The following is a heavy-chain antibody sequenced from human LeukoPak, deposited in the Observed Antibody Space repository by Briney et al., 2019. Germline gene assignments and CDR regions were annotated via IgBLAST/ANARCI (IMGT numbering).Heavy chain of an antibody. CDR1: GCTFTGYY. V-gene: IGHV1-2*02. J-gene: IGHJ6*02. CDR3: ARALSDYYGMDV. CDR2: INPNSGGT. D-gene: IGHD2-2*01. Sequence: ASVKVSCKASGCTFTGYYMHWVRQAPGQGLEWMGWINPNSGGTNYAQKFQGRVTMTRDTSISTAYMELSRLRSDDTAVYYCARALSDYYGMDVWGQGTTVTVSS.